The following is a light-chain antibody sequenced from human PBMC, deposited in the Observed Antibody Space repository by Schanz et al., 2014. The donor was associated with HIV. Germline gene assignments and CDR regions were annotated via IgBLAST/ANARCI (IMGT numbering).Light chain of an antibody. CDR3: QQYKSYTGT. J-gene: IGKJ2*02. CDR1: QGKRRS. V-gene: IGKV1-8*01. CDR2: AAS. Sequence: AIRITQSPSSLSASTGDRVTIPCRASQGKRRSINRSKQNPGKAPKLLIYAASTLQSGVPSRFSGSGSGTEFTLTISSLQPDDFATYYCQQYKSYTGTFGQGTTLDI.